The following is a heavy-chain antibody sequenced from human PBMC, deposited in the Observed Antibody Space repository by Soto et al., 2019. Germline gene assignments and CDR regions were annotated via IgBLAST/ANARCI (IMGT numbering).Heavy chain of an antibody. CDR2: IYTRGST. Sequence: GVLRLSCAASGFTVSSNYMSWVRQAPGKGLEWVSSIYTRGSTYYADSVKGRFTISRDNSKNTLYLQMNSLRAEDTAVYYCAKRTTGWYFDLWGRGTLVTVSS. J-gene: IGHJ2*01. CDR1: GFTVSSNY. CDR3: AKRTTGWYFDL. V-gene: IGHV3-53*01. D-gene: IGHD1-1*01.